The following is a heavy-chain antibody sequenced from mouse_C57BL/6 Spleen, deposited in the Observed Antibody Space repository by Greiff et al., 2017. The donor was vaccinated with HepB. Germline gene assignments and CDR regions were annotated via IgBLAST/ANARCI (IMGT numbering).Heavy chain of an antibody. CDR1: GFTFSSYG. Sequence: EVKLMESGGDLVKPGGSLKLSCAASGFTFSSYGMSWVRQTPDKRLEWVATISSGGSYTYYPDSVKGRFTISRDNAKNTLYLQMSSLKSEDTAMYYCARRVDDPGCFDYWGQGTTLTVSS. CDR3: ARRVDDPGCFDY. J-gene: IGHJ2*01. V-gene: IGHV5-6*02. CDR2: ISSGGSYT. D-gene: IGHD2-12*01.